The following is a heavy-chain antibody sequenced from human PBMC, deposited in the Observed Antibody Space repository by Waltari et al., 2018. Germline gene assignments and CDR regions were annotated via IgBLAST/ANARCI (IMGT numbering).Heavy chain of an antibody. V-gene: IGHV3-30*03. J-gene: IGHJ4*02. Sequence: QVQLVESGGGVVQPGTSLRLSCAASILPFRTHGMPWVRQAPGKGLEWVAVVAYDGTTKSYADSVKGRFTISRGDCKSTFCLQMNSLRVEDTAVYYCAGPAAGGSWRFDSWGQGTLVSVSS. D-gene: IGHD2-15*01. CDR3: AGPAAGGSWRFDS. CDR2: VAYDGTTK. CDR1: ILPFRTHG.